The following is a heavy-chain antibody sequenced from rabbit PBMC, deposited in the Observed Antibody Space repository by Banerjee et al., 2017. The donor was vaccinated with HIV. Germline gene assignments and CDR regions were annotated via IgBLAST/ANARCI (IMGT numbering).Heavy chain of an antibody. CDR2: IITGSASA. J-gene: IGHJ5*01. CDR3: AGNNYGGFDYAADEWLDL. V-gene: IGHV1S40*01. D-gene: IGHD6-1*01. Sequence: QSLEESGGDLVKPGASLTLTCTASGFTLSRYWMFWVRQAPGKGLEWIGCIITGSASAYYASWAKGRFTISKTSSTTVTLQMTSLTAADTATYFCAGNNYGGFDYAADEWLDLWGPGTLVTVS. CDR1: GFTLSRYW.